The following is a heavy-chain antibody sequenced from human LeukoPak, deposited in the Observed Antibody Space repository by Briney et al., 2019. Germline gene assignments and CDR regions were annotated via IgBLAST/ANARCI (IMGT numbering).Heavy chain of an antibody. J-gene: IGHJ4*02. Sequence: TGGSLRLSCAASGFSFSDFCMSWVRQAPGKGLEWVANIKYDGSNKYYVDSVKGRFTISRDNAKNSLYLQMNSLRAEDTAVYYCARDSSTIIDYWGQGTLVTVSS. D-gene: IGHD2-2*01. CDR2: IKYDGSNK. V-gene: IGHV3-7*01. CDR1: GFSFSDFC. CDR3: ARDSSTIIDY.